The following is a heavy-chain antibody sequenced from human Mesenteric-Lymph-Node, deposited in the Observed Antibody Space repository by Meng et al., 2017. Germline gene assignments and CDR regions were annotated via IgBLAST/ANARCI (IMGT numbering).Heavy chain of an antibody. Sequence: ASVKVSCKASGYTFTGYYMHWVRQAPGQGLEWMGRINPNSGGTNYAQKFQGRVTMTRDTSISTAYMELNSLRTEDTAVYYCARDRDSSTWTGLDALDIWGQGTMVTVSS. CDR2: INPNSGGT. CDR1: GYTFTGYY. D-gene: IGHD2-2*01. J-gene: IGHJ3*02. CDR3: ARDRDSSTWTGLDALDI. V-gene: IGHV1-2*06.